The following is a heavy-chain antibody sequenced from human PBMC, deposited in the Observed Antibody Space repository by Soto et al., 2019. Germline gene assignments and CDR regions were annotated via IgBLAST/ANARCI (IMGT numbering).Heavy chain of an antibody. CDR3: ARQTIRYRYGMDV. D-gene: IGHD3-9*01. V-gene: IGHV5-51*01. CDR1: GYTFVAYC. J-gene: IGHJ6*02. CDR2: ICPGDSHT. Sequence: EVQLVQSGAEVKKPGESLNISCKASGYTFVAYCIGWVRQMPGKGLEWMGIICPGDSHTTYSPSFEGQVTISADKSISTACMQWKSLKAADTAMYYRARQTIRYRYGMDVWGQGTTVTVSS.